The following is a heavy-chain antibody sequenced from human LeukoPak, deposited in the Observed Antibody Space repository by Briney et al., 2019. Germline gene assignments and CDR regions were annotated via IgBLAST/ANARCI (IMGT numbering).Heavy chain of an antibody. CDR3: ARDLDSFARYVFEY. CDR2: ITNGAAGT. J-gene: IGHJ4*02. V-gene: IGHV3-23*01. D-gene: IGHD3-10*02. CDR1: GFTFSNYA. Sequence: GGSLRLSCAASGFTFSNYAMTWVRQAPGQGLEWVSTITNGAAGTFYADSVKGRFTISGDNSKNTVYLQMNSLRAEDTAVYYCARDLDSFARYVFEYWGRGTLVTVSS.